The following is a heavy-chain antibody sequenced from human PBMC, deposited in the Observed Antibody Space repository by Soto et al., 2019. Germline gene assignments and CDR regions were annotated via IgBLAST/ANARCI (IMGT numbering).Heavy chain of an antibody. D-gene: IGHD1-26*01. CDR3: ARLVGATDNWFDP. J-gene: IGHJ5*02. CDR1: GGSISSYY. V-gene: IGHV4-59*01. Sequence: PSETLSLTCTVSGGSISSYYGSWIRQPPGKGLEWIGYIYYSGSTNYNPSLKSRVTISVDTSKNQFSLKLSSVTAADTAVYYCARLVGATDNWFDPWGQGTLVTV. CDR2: IYYSGST.